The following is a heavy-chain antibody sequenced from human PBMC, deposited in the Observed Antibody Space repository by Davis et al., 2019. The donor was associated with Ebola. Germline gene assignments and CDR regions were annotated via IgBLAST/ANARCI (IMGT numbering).Heavy chain of an antibody. Sequence: SETLSLTCTVSGGSISSYYWSWIRQPPGKGLEWIGYIYYSGSTNYSPSLKSRVTISVDTSKNQFSLKLSSVTAADTAVYYCNGVVIIRGSWFDPWGQGTLVTVSS. CDR2: IYYSGST. CDR1: GGSISSYY. V-gene: IGHV4-59*12. J-gene: IGHJ5*02. CDR3: NGVVIIRGSWFDP. D-gene: IGHD3-3*01.